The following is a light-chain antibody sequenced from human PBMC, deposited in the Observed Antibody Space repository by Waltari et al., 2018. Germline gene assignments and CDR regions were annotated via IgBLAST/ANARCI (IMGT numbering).Light chain of an antibody. CDR3: VMYVGSGIWV. CDR1: SGSVSSGHY. Sequence: QTVVTQEPSFSVSPGGTVTLTCGLTSGSVSSGHYPGWYQQTPGQAPRTLIYRTNTRSSVVADRFSGAIVGNKAALTITGAQADDESGYYCVMYVGSGIWVFGGGTKLTVL. CDR2: RTN. J-gene: IGLJ3*02. V-gene: IGLV8-61*01.